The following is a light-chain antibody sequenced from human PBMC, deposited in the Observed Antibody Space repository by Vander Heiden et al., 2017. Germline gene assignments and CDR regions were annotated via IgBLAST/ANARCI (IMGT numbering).Light chain of an antibody. V-gene: IGKV1-39*01. CDR1: QSIITY. Sequence: IQMTQSPSSLAASVGDRVTITCRASQSIITYLNWYQQKPGKAPKVLIYAAFSLQSGVPSRFSGSGSGTDFTLTISSLQPEDFATYYCQQSYSTPLTFDGGTKVEVK. CDR3: QQSYSTPLT. J-gene: IGKJ4*01. CDR2: AAF.